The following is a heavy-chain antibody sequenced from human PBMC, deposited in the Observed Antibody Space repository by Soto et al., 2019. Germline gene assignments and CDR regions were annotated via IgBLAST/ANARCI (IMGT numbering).Heavy chain of an antibody. D-gene: IGHD2-21*01. CDR3: TTGGIPP. CDR2: IKSKSDGGTT. V-gene: IGHV3-15*01. CDR1: EITPSDAW. Sequence: GGSLRLSCAASEITPSDAWMNWVRQAPGKGLEWVARIKSKSDGGTTDYTAPVKGRFTISRDDSKNTLYLQMNSLNSEDTGVYYCTTGGIPPWGQGTLATVSS. J-gene: IGHJ5*02.